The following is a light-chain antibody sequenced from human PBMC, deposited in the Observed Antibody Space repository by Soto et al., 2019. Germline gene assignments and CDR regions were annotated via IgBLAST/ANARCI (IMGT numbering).Light chain of an antibody. J-gene: IGLJ1*01. CDR2: EVS. Sequence: LTQPPSASGSPGQSVTISCTGTSSDVGGYNSVSWYQQHPGKAPKLMIYEVSKRPSGVPDRFSGSKSGNTASLTVSGLQAEDEADYYCSSHAGGHSYVFGTGTKVTVL. CDR3: SSHAGGHSYV. CDR1: SSDVGGYNS. V-gene: IGLV2-8*01.